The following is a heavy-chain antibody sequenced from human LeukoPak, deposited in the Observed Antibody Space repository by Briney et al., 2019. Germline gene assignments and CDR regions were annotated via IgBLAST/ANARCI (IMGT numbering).Heavy chain of an antibody. CDR2: INQDGSEK. V-gene: IGHV3-7*01. CDR1: GFIFSNYW. D-gene: IGHD1-26*01. Sequence: PGGSLRFSCAASGFIFSNYWMSWHRQAPGKGLEWVVNINQDGSEKYYVDSVKGRFTISRDNAKNSLYLQMNSLRAEDTAVYYCARETIVGAFDYWDQGTLVTVSS. CDR3: ARETIVGAFDY. J-gene: IGHJ4*02.